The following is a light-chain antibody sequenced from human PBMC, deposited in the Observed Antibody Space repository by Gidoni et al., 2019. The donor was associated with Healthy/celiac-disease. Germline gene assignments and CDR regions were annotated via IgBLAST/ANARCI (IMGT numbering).Light chain of an antibody. CDR3: QQSYSTFWT. J-gene: IGKJ1*01. V-gene: IGKV1-39*01. CDR1: QSISSY. Sequence: DIQMTQSPSSLSASVGDRVTITCRASQSISSYLNWYQQKPGKAPKLLIYAASSLQSGVPSRFSGSGSGTDFTLTISSLQPEDFATYYCQQSYSTFWTFXQXTKVXIK. CDR2: AAS.